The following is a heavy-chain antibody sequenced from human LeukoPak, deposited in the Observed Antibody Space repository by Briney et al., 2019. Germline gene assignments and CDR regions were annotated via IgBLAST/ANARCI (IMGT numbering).Heavy chain of an antibody. J-gene: IGHJ4*02. Sequence: ASVKFSCKASGGPFSNYAINWVRRAPGQGLEWMGGIIPIFGTANYAQKFQGRVTITADKSTSTVYMELNSLKSEDTAVYCCARGWDYDSGGRPTAYVYGGQGTLVTVS. CDR1: GGPFSNYA. D-gene: IGHD3-22*01. CDR2: IIPIFGTA. CDR3: ARGWDYDSGGRPTAYVY. V-gene: IGHV1-69*06.